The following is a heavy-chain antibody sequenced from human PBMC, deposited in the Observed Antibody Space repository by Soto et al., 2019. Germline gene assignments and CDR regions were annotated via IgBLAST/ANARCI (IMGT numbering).Heavy chain of an antibody. J-gene: IGHJ4*02. CDR3: ASQLKYSSDWYYFDY. CDR2: IYPGDSDT. D-gene: IGHD6-19*01. Sequence: GKSLKISCKASGYSFTSYWIGWVRQMPGKGLEWMGIIYPGDSDTRYSPSFQGQVTISADKSISTAYLQWSSLKASDTAMYYCASQLKYSSDWYYFDYWGQGTLVTVSS. CDR1: GYSFTSYW. V-gene: IGHV5-51*03.